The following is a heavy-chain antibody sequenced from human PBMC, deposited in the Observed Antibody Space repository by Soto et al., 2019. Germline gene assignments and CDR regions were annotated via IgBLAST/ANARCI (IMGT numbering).Heavy chain of an antibody. CDR1: GGSINNNY. D-gene: IGHD3-10*01. Sequence: SETLSLTCTVSGGSINNNYWSWIRQPPGRGLEWIGYIFSDGRTNYNPSLETRVAMSVDTSKNQLSLKLRSVTAADTAVYYCARGGDNSPWYYSLWGQGTLVTVSS. CDR3: ARGGDNSPWYYSL. J-gene: IGHJ4*02. CDR2: IFSDGRT. V-gene: IGHV4-59*01.